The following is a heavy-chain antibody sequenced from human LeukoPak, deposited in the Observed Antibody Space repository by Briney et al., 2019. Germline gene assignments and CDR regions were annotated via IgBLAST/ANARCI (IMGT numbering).Heavy chain of an antibody. Sequence: GGSLRLSCAASGFTFSSYEMNWVRQAPGKGLEWVSYISSSGSTIYYADSVKGRFTISRDNSKNTLYLQMNSLRAEDTAVYYCAKGTYYYGSGSYRLDPWGQGTLVTVSS. CDR2: ISSSGSTI. J-gene: IGHJ5*02. V-gene: IGHV3-48*03. CDR1: GFTFSSYE. CDR3: AKGTYYYGSGSYRLDP. D-gene: IGHD3-10*01.